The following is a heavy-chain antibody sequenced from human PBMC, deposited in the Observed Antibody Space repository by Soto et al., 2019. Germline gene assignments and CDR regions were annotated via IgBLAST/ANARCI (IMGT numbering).Heavy chain of an antibody. CDR3: ARDQGYSGYGNWFDP. D-gene: IGHD5-12*01. Sequence: ASVKVSCKASGYTFTSYGISWVRQAPGQGLEWMGGISAYNGNTNYAQKLQGRVTMTTDTSTSTAYMELRSLRSDDTAVYYCARDQGYSGYGNWFDPWGQGTLVTVSS. CDR1: GYTFTSYG. J-gene: IGHJ5*02. CDR2: ISAYNGNT. V-gene: IGHV1-18*01.